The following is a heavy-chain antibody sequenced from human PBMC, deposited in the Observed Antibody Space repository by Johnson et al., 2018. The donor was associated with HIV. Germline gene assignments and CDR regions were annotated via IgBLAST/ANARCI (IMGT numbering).Heavy chain of an antibody. CDR2: ISWNSGSI. CDR1: GFTFDDYA. CDR3: ARADWNHGGAFDI. Sequence: VQLVESGGGVVQPGRSLRLSCAASGFTFDDYAMHWVRQAPGKGLEWVSGISWNSGSIGYADSVKGRFTSSRDNAKNSLYLQMNSLRAEDTALYYCARADWNHGGAFDIWGQGTMVTVSS. D-gene: IGHD1-1*01. V-gene: IGHV3-9*01. J-gene: IGHJ3*02.